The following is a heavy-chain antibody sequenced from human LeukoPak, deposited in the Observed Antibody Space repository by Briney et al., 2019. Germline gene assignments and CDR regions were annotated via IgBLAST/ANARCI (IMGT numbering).Heavy chain of an antibody. D-gene: IGHD6-6*01. CDR2: IYTSGST. CDR3: ARYIPARPGFDY. CDR1: GGSISGYY. Sequence: SETLSLTCTVSGGSISGYYWSWIRQPAGKGLEWIGRIYTSGSTNYNPSLKSRVTMSVDTSKNQFSLKLSSVTVADTAVYYCARYIPARPGFDYWGRGTLVTVSS. V-gene: IGHV4-4*07. J-gene: IGHJ4*02.